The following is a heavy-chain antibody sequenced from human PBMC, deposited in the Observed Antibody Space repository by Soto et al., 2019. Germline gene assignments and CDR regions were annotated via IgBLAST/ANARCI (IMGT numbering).Heavy chain of an antibody. CDR2: ISSSSSYI. J-gene: IGHJ4*02. V-gene: IGHV3-21*01. Sequence: PGGSLRLSCAASGFTFSSYSMNWVRQAPGKGLEWVSSISSSSSYIYYADSVKGRFTISRDNAKNSLYLQMNSLRAEDTAVYYCARGLGYCSGGSCRHYFDYWGQGTLVTVSS. CDR3: ARGLGYCSGGSCRHYFDY. D-gene: IGHD2-15*01. CDR1: GFTFSSYS.